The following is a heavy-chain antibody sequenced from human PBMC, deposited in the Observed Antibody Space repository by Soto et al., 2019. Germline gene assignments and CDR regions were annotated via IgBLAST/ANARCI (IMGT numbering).Heavy chain of an antibody. V-gene: IGHV3-7*01. CDR1: GFTFSSYW. Sequence: EVQLVESGGGLVQPGGSLRLSCAASGFTFSSYWMSWVRQAPGKGLVWVANIKQDGSEKYYVDSVKGRFTISRDNAKNSLYLQMNSLRAEDTAVYYCARDGRDYYFDYWGQGTLVTVSS. J-gene: IGHJ4*02. CDR2: IKQDGSEK. D-gene: IGHD2-21*02. CDR3: ARDGRDYYFDY.